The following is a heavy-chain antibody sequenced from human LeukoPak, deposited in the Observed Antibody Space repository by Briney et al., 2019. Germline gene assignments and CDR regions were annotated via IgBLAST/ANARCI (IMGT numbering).Heavy chain of an antibody. CDR2: ISSNGGST. J-gene: IGHJ4*02. V-gene: IGHV3-64D*06. Sequence: VRQAPGKGLEYVSAISSNGGSTYYADSVKGRFTISRDNSKNTLYLQMSSLRAEDTAVYYCVKIPREVAAHWGQGTLVTVSS. CDR3: VKIPREVAAH. D-gene: IGHD2-15*01.